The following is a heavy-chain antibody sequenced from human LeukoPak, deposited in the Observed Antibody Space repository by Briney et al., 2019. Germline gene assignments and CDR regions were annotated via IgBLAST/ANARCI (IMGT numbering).Heavy chain of an antibody. CDR2: INPNSGGT. Sequence: ASVKVSCKASGYTFTVYYMHWVRQAPGQGLEWMGWINPNSGGTNYAQKFQGRVTMTRDTSISTAYMELSRPRSDDTAVYYCARAGITGTRSAPADYWGQGTLVTVSS. J-gene: IGHJ4*02. CDR1: GYTFTVYY. D-gene: IGHD1-7*01. V-gene: IGHV1-2*02. CDR3: ARAGITGTRSAPADY.